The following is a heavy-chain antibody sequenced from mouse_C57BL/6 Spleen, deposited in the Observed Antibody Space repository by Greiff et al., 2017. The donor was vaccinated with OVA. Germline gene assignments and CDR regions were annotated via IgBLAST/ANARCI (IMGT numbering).Heavy chain of an antibody. Sequence: VQLKESGEGLVKPGGSLKLSCAASGFTFSSYAMSWVRQTPEKRLEWVAYISSGGDYIYYADTVKGRFTITRDNARNTLYLQMSSLKSEETAVYYCTRGYYDFAMDYWGQGTSVTVSS. CDR3: TRGYYDFAMDY. J-gene: IGHJ4*01. V-gene: IGHV5-9-1*02. CDR2: ISSGGDYI. CDR1: GFTFSSYA. D-gene: IGHD2-4*01.